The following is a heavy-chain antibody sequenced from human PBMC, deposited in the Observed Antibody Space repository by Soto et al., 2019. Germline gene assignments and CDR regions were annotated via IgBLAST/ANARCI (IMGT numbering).Heavy chain of an antibody. J-gene: IGHJ3*02. CDR2: ISGSGGST. D-gene: IGHD3-10*01. CDR1: GFTFSSYA. CDR3: AKDPALWFGELLHAFDI. V-gene: IGHV3-23*01. Sequence: EVQLLESGGGLVQPGGSLRLSCAASGFTFSSYAMSWVRQAPGKGLEWVSAISGSGGSTYYADSVKGRFTISRDNSKNTLYLQMTRLRAEETAVYYWAKDPALWFGELLHAFDIWGEGTMVTDSS.